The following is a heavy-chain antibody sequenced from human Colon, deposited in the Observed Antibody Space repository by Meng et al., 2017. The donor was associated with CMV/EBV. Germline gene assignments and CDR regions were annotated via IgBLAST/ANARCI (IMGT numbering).Heavy chain of an antibody. CDR1: GFTFEDYG. J-gene: IGHJ4*02. CDR2: IIWNGDMT. V-gene: IGHV3-20*04. Sequence: GGSLRLSCVGSGFTFEDYGMGWVRQAPGKGLEWVADIIWNGDMTGYAGSVRGRFTISRDNAKNSLYLQMNNLRADDTALYYCARENDYNNHRFDFWGQGTQVTVSS. D-gene: IGHD4-11*01. CDR3: ARENDYNNHRFDF.